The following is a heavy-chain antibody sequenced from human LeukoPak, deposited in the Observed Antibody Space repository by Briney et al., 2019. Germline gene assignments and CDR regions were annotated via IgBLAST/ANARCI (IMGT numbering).Heavy chain of an antibody. CDR1: GYTFTSYG. CDR2: ISAYNGNT. J-gene: IGHJ6*03. Sequence: ASVKVSCKASGYTFTSYGISWVRQARGQGLEWMGWISAYNGNTNYAQKLQGRVTMTTDTSTSTAYMELRSLRSDDTAVYYCAKDRVVARVFYMDVWGKGTTVTVSS. CDR3: AKDRVVARVFYMDV. D-gene: IGHD2-15*01. V-gene: IGHV1-18*01.